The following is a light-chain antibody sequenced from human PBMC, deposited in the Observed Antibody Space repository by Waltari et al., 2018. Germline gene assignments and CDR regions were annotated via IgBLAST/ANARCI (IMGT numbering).Light chain of an antibody. J-gene: IGKJ1*01. CDR3: LQYDSYPRT. Sequence: DIQMTQSPSALSASIGDRVTITCRASQDITNSLNWFQQKPGKAPKSLIYGASRLQSGVSSKFRGSGYWTDFTLTISSLQPDDFATYYCLQYDSYPRTFGPGTKVEIK. CDR2: GAS. CDR1: QDITNS. V-gene: IGKV1-16*02.